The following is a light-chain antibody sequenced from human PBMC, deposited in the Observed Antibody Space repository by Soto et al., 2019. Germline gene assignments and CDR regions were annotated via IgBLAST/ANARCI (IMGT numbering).Light chain of an antibody. V-gene: IGKV1-33*01. CDR2: DAS. CDR1: QDISNY. CDR3: QQYDNLPIT. J-gene: IGKJ4*01. Sequence: DIQMTQSPSSLSASVGDRVTITCQASQDISNYLNWYQQKPGKAPMLLIYDASNLETGVPSRFSGSRSGTDFTFTISSLQPEDIATYYCQQYDNLPITFGGGTKVEIK.